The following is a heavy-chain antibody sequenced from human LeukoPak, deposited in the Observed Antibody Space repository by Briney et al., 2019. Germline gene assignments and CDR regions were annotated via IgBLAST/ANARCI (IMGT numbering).Heavy chain of an antibody. V-gene: IGHV3-23*01. J-gene: IGHJ1*01. D-gene: IGHD3-10*01. CDR1: GFTFSSYA. Sequence: PGGSLRLSCAASGFTFSSYAMSWVRQAPGKGLEWVAAISGSGGSTYYADSVKGRFTISRDNSKNTLYLQMNSLRAEDTAVHYCAKSDIDYGSGSYYKVEYFQHWGQGTLVTVSS. CDR2: ISGSGGST. CDR3: AKSDIDYGSGSYYKVEYFQH.